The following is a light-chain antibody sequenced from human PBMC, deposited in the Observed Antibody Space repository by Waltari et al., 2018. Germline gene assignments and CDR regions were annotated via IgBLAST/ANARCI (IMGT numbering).Light chain of an antibody. Sequence: DIVMTQSPDSQAVSLGERATLSCKSSQSIFRSSTNTNHLAWYQQKPGQPPKLLLYCASTRESGVPDRCSGSGSGTDFTLTISGLQTEDVAVYYCHQYYSSPLAFGGGTKVEIK. CDR1: QSIFRSSTNTNH. V-gene: IGKV4-1*01. CDR2: CAS. CDR3: HQYYSSPLA. J-gene: IGKJ4*01.